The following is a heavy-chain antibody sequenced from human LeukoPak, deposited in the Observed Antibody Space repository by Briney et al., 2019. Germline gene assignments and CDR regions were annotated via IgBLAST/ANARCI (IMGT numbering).Heavy chain of an antibody. CDR2: IIPIFGTA. Sequence: ASVKVSCKASGGTFSSYAISWVRQAPGQGLEWMGGIIPIFGTANYARKFQGRVTITADESTSTAYMELSSLRSEDTAVYYCARGLGGYDSPHFDYWGQGTLVTVSS. CDR1: GGTFSSYA. J-gene: IGHJ4*02. D-gene: IGHD5-12*01. V-gene: IGHV1-69*13. CDR3: ARGLGGYDSPHFDY.